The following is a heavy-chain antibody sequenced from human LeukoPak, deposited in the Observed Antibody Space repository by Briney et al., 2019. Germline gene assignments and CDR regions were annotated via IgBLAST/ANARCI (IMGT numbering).Heavy chain of an antibody. CDR1: GFTFSSYS. J-gene: IGHJ4*02. V-gene: IGHV3-21*04. Sequence: GGSLRLSCAASGFTFSSYSMNWVRQAPGKGLEWVSSISSSSYIYYADSVKDRFTISRDNAKNSLYLQMNSLRAEDTAVYYCAKGRCSSTSCYTQFDYWGQGTLVTVSS. D-gene: IGHD2-2*02. CDR2: ISSSSYI. CDR3: AKGRCSSTSCYTQFDY.